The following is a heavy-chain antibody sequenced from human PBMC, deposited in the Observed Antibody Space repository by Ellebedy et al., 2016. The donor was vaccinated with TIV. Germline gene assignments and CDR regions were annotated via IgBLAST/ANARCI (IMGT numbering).Heavy chain of an antibody. CDR1: GFTFSNYW. Sequence: GESLKISCAASGFTFSNYWMSWVRQAPGKGLAWVANIKQDGSEKYYVDSVKGRFTISRDSSGNTLYLQMNSLRAEDTAIYYCAKDPITPASFVYFDYWGQGTLVTVSS. CDR3: AKDPITPASFVYFDY. D-gene: IGHD1-20*01. V-gene: IGHV3-7*03. CDR2: IKQDGSEK. J-gene: IGHJ4*02.